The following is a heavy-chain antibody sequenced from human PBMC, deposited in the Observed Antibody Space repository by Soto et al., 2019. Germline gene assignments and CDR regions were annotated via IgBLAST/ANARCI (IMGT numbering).Heavy chain of an antibody. CDR3: AREGVALYYYYGMDV. CDR2: ISSYNGDT. J-gene: IGHJ6*02. V-gene: IGHV1-18*01. CDR1: GYTFTRSG. D-gene: IGHD5-12*01. Sequence: QVQLVQSGAEVKKPGASVKVSCNASGYTFTRSGISWVRQAPGQGPEWMGWISSYNGDTNYAQTFQGRVTMTTDTSTSTAYMELRSLRSDDTAVYYCAREGVALYYYYGMDVWGQGTPVTVSS.